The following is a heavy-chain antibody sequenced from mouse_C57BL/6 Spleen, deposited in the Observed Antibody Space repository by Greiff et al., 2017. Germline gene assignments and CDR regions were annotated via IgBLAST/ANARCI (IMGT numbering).Heavy chain of an antibody. J-gene: IGHJ2*01. Sequence: VQLQQPGAELVKPGASVKLSCKASGYTFTSYWMHWVKQRPGQGLEWIGMIHPNSGSTNYNEKFKSKATLTVDKSSSTAYMQLSSLTSEDSAVYYCAREGVYYGSSYYYWGQGTTLTVSS. CDR3: AREGVYYGSSYYY. CDR1: GYTFTSYW. CDR2: IHPNSGST. D-gene: IGHD1-1*01. V-gene: IGHV1-64*01.